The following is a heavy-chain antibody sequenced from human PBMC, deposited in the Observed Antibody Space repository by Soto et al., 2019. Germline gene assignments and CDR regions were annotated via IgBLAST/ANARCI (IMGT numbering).Heavy chain of an antibody. V-gene: IGHV2-5*02. CDR3: AHSRNLITEDAQVGDFDY. CDR1: GFSLNTDGEG. CDR2: IYWDDDE. D-gene: IGHD3-10*01. J-gene: IGHJ4*02. Sequence: QITLKESGPTQVKPTQTLTLTCSFSGFSLNTDGEGVGWVRQPPGEALACLALIYWDDDERYSPSLKTRLTITKDPSKNQVVLIMTNMDPVDTATYYCAHSRNLITEDAQVGDFDYWGQGTLVTVSS.